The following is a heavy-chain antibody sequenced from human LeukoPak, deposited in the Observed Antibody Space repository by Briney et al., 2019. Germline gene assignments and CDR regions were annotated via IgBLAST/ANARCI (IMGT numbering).Heavy chain of an antibody. CDR2: ITSNSTYI. V-gene: IGHV3-21*01. J-gene: IGHJ3*02. CDR3: ARCDDYGDYEVI. D-gene: IGHD4-17*01. Sequence: PGGSLRLSCAASRXTFSSYTMSWVRQAPGKGLEWVAYITSNSTYISYADSVKGRFTISRDNAKNSLYLQMNSLRAEDTAVYFCARCDDYGDYEVIWGQGTMVTVSS. CDR1: RXTFSSYT.